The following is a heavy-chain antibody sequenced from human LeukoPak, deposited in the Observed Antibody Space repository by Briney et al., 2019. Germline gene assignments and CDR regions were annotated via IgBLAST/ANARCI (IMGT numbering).Heavy chain of an antibody. Sequence: KTGGSLRLSCAASGFTFSSYSMNWVRQAPGKGLEWVSSISSSSSYIYYADSVKGRFTISRDNAKTSLYLQMNSLRAEDTAVYYCARDLSGVTGYTYGRGIDYWGQGTLVTVSS. D-gene: IGHD5-18*01. J-gene: IGHJ4*02. CDR3: ARDLSGVTGYTYGRGIDY. CDR2: ISSSSSYI. CDR1: GFTFSSYS. V-gene: IGHV3-21*01.